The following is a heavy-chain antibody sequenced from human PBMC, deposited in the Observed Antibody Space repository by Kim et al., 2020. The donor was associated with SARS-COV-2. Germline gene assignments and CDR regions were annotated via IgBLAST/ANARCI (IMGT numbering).Heavy chain of an antibody. CDR3: ARIAAAGYFDL. J-gene: IGHJ2*01. D-gene: IGHD6-13*01. Sequence: GGSLRLSCAASGFTFDDYAMHWVRQAPGKGLEWVSGISWNSGSIGYADSVKGRFTISRDNAKNSLYLQMNSLRAEDTALYYCARIAAAGYFDLWGRGTLVTVSS. V-gene: IGHV3-9*01. CDR1: GFTFDDYA. CDR2: ISWNSGSI.